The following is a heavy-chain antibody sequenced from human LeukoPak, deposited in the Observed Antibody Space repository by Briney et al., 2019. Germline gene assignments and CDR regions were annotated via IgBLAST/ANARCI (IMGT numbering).Heavy chain of an antibody. CDR1: GGSFSGYY. CDR3: AGGLRTTPRWFDP. CDR2: INHSGST. Sequence: SETLSLTCAVYGGSFSGYYWSWIRQPPGKGLEWIGEINHSGSTNYNPSLKSRVTISVDTSKNQFSLKLSSVTAADTAVYYCAGGLRTTPRWFDPWGQGTLVTVSS. D-gene: IGHD1-1*01. V-gene: IGHV4-34*01. J-gene: IGHJ5*02.